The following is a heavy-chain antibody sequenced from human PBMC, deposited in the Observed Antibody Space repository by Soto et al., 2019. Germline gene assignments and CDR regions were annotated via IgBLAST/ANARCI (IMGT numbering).Heavy chain of an antibody. CDR3: ARDQPGGGGRYSYGYFDYYYGMDV. V-gene: IGHV3-53*01. J-gene: IGHJ6*02. CDR1: GFTVRSNY. Sequence: GASLRLSCAASGFTVRSNYMSWVRQAPGKGLEWVSVIYSGGSTYYADSVKGRFTISRDNSKNTLYLQMNSLRAEDTAVYYCARDQPGGGGRYSYGYFDYYYGMDVWGQGTTVTVSS. D-gene: IGHD5-18*01. CDR2: IYSGGST.